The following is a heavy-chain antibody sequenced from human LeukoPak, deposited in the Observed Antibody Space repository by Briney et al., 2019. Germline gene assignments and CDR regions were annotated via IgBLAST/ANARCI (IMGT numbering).Heavy chain of an antibody. J-gene: IGHJ3*02. D-gene: IGHD3-10*01. CDR2: IYHSGST. V-gene: IGHV4-30-2*01. CDR3: ASGSSLRAFDI. Sequence: PSETLSLTCAVSGGSISSGGYSWSWIRQPPGKGLEWIGYIYHSGSTYYNPSLKSRVTISVDRSKYQFSLKLSSVTAADTAVYYCASGSSLRAFDIWGQGTMVTVSS. CDR1: GGSISSGGYS.